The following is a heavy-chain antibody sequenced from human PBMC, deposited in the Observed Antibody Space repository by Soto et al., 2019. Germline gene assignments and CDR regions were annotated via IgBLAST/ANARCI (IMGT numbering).Heavy chain of an antibody. Sequence: QVQLVESGGGVVQPGRSLRLSCAASGFIFSTYGMHWVRQAPGKGLEWLSVISYDGNNKYYADSVKGRFTISRDNSKNTLWLQMDSLRTEDTAVYYCAKDLLLTTITTVGDWGQGTLVTVFS. J-gene: IGHJ4*02. CDR3: AKDLLLTTITTVGD. CDR2: ISYDGNNK. V-gene: IGHV3-30*18. CDR1: GFIFSTYG. D-gene: IGHD4-17*01.